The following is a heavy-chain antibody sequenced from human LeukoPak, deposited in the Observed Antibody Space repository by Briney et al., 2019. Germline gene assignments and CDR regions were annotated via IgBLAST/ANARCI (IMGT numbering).Heavy chain of an antibody. D-gene: IGHD3-3*01. J-gene: IGHJ5*02. CDR3: AHSNVYYDFWSGYSKINWFDP. V-gene: IGHV2-5*01. Sequence: SGPTLVNPTQTLTLTCTFSGFSLSTSGVGVGWIRQPPGKALERLALIYWNDDKRYSTSLKSRLTITKDTSKNQVVPTMTNMDPVDTATYYCAHSNVYYDFWSGYSKINWFDPWGQGTLVTVSS. CDR2: IYWNDDK. CDR1: GFSLSTSGVG.